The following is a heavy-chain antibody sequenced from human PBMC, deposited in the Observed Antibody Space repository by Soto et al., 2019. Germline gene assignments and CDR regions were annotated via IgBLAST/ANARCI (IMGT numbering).Heavy chain of an antibody. CDR2: ISGSGGST. Sequence: EVQLLESGGGLVQPGGSLRLSCAASGFTFSNYAMSWVRQAPGKGLEWVSAISGSGGSTYYADSVKGRFTFSRDNSKNTLYLPMHSLRAEDTAVYYCARRTSGWSFDYWGQGTLVTVSS. D-gene: IGHD6-19*01. J-gene: IGHJ4*02. CDR1: GFTFSNYA. V-gene: IGHV3-23*01. CDR3: ARRTSGWSFDY.